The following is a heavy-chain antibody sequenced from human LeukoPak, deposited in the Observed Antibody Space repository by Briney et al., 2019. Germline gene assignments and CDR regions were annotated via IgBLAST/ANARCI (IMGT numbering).Heavy chain of an antibody. Sequence: GGSLRLSCAASGFIFSSYALSWVRQAPGKGLEWVSGISGGGGSTGYADSVKGRFTISRDNSKNTLYLQMNSLRAEDTAVYYCAKTRGITKGAFDIWGQGTMATVSS. CDR1: GFIFSSYA. CDR2: ISGGGGST. J-gene: IGHJ3*02. D-gene: IGHD3-10*01. CDR3: AKTRGITKGAFDI. V-gene: IGHV3-23*01.